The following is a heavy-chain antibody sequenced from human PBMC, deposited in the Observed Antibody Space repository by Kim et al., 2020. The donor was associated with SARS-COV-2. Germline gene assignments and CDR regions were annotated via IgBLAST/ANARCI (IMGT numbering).Heavy chain of an antibody. D-gene: IGHD7-27*01. CDR1: GFTFSSYS. V-gene: IGHV3-21*01. CDR3: ARLSGKGRWGFDY. Sequence: GGSLRLSCAASGFTFSSYSMNWVRQAPGKGLEWVSSISSSSSYIYYADSVKGRFTISRDNAKNSLYLQMNSLRAEDTAVYYCARLSGKGRWGFDYWGQGTLVTVSS. CDR2: ISSSSSYI. J-gene: IGHJ4*02.